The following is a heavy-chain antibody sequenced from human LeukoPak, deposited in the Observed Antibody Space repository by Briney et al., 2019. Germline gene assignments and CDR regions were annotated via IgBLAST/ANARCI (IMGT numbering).Heavy chain of an antibody. V-gene: IGHV1-2*02. Sequence: ASVKVSCKASGYTFTGYYMHWVRQAPGQGLEWMGWINPNSGGTNYAQKFQGRVTMTRDTSISTAYMELSRLRSDDTAVYYCARDRYRYSSSGPPGYWGQGTLVTVSS. CDR2: INPNSGGT. CDR3: ARDRYRYSSSGPPGY. J-gene: IGHJ4*02. CDR1: GYTFTGYY. D-gene: IGHD6-6*01.